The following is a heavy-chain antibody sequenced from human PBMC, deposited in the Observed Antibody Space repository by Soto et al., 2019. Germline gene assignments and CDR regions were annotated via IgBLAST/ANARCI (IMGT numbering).Heavy chain of an antibody. J-gene: IGHJ4*02. CDR1: GGSISSYY. V-gene: IGHV4-59*01. D-gene: IGHD5-12*01. Sequence: PSETLSLTCTVSGGSISSYYWSWIRQPPGKGLEWIGYIYYSGSTNYNPSLKSRVTISVDTSKNQFSLKLSSVTAAGTAVYYCARRNSGYEMFDYWGQGTLVTVSS. CDR2: IYYSGST. CDR3: ARRNSGYEMFDY.